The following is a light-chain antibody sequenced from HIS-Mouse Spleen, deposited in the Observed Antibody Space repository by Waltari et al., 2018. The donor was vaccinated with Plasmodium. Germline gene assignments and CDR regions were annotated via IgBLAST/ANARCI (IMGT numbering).Light chain of an antibody. CDR3: QQYDNLPYT. CDR1: QDISNY. CDR2: DAS. Sequence: DIQMTQSPSSLSASVGDSVTITCQASQDISNYLNWYQQKPGKAPKLLIYDASKLETGVPSRFSGSGSGTDFTFTISSLQPEDIATYYCQQYDNLPYTFGQGTKLEIK. V-gene: IGKV1-33*01. J-gene: IGKJ2*01.